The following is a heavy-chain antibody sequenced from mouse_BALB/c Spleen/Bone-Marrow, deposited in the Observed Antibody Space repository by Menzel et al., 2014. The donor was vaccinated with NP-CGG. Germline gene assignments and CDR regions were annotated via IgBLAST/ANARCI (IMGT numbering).Heavy chain of an antibody. CDR3: ARAPLLRLRNYSDD. J-gene: IGHJ2*01. CDR2: INPRTGYT. D-gene: IGHD1-2*01. CDR1: GYTFTSYT. Sequence: VQRPERGSVLARPGASVGMCCKASGYTFTSYTMHWVKQRPGQGLEWFGYINPRTGYTEYNQKFKDKATLTADKSSSTAYMQLSSLTSEDSAVYYCARAPLLRLRNYSDDWGQGTTLTVPS. V-gene: IGHV1-4*01.